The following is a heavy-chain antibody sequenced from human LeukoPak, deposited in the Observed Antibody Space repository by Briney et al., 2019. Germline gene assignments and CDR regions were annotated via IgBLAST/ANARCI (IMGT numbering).Heavy chain of an antibody. CDR1: GYTFTSYD. D-gene: IGHD5-24*01. V-gene: IGHV1-8*01. CDR3: ARGGIAGIVEMATIYFDY. J-gene: IGHJ4*02. Sequence: ASVKVSCKASGYTFTSYDINWVRQATGQGLEWMGWMNPNSGNTGYAQKFQGRVTMTRNTSISTAYMELSSLRSEDTAVYYCARGGIAGIVEMATIYFDYWGQGTLVTVSS. CDR2: MNPNSGNT.